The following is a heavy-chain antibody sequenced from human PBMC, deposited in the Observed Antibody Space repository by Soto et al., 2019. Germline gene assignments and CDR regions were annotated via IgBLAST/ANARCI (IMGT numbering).Heavy chain of an antibody. CDR1: GFTFSEYY. CDR2: VSGSTSFT. J-gene: IGHJ4*02. V-gene: IGHV3-11*06. Sequence: PGGSLSLSCEASGFTFSEYYMTWIRQAPGKGLEWISYVSGSTSFTNYADSVKGRFTISRDNAKNSLYLQMNSLRVEDRAVYYCARVSRSCSGASCYIDYWGQGTLVTVSS. CDR3: ARVSRSCSGASCYIDY. D-gene: IGHD2-15*01.